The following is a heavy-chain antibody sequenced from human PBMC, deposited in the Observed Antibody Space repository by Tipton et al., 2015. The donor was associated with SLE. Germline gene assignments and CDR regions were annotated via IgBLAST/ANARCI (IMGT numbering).Heavy chain of an antibody. Sequence: SLRLSCAASGFTFSSYEMNWVRQAPGKGLEWVSYISSSGSTIYYADSVKGRFTISRDNAKNSLYLQMNSLRVEDTAVYYCARDDSSGYYPDYWGQGTLVTVSS. CDR2: ISSSGSTI. CDR3: ARDDSSGYYPDY. J-gene: IGHJ4*02. D-gene: IGHD3-22*01. V-gene: IGHV3-48*03. CDR1: GFTFSSYE.